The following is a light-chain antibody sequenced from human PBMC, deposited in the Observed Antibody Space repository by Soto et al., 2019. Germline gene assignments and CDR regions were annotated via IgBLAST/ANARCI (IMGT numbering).Light chain of an antibody. CDR3: AVWDNSLNGVA. Sequence: QSVLTQTPSASGTPGQRVTISCSGSNSNMGRNFVYWYQQVPGTAPKLLMYRNNVRPSGVPDRFTGSKSGTSASLAISGLRSEDEADYYCAVWDNSLNGVAFGAGTKLTVL. CDR2: RNN. V-gene: IGLV1-47*01. CDR1: NSNMGRNF. J-gene: IGLJ2*01.